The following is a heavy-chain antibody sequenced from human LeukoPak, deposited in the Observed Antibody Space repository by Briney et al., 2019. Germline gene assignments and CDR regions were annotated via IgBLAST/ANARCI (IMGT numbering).Heavy chain of an antibody. Sequence: ASVKVSCKASGYTFTSYYMHWVRQAPGQGLEWMGIINPSGGSTSYAQKFQGRVTMTRDTSTSTVYMELSSLRSEDTAVYYCARDWYGRDGYSYFDYWGQGTLVTVSS. CDR2: INPSGGST. CDR3: ARDWYGRDGYSYFDY. J-gene: IGHJ4*02. CDR1: GYTFTSYY. V-gene: IGHV1-46*01. D-gene: IGHD5-24*01.